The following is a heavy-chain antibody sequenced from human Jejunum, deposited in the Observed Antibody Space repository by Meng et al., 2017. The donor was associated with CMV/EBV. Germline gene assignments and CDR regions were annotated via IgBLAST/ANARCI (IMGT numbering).Heavy chain of an antibody. Sequence: SCKASRQPFSNYAMHWVRQAPGQRLEWMGLVNAGNGNTRYSQKFQGRVTISRDTSASTVYMELSSLTSEDTAVYYCASERWGSGYLDLWGRGSLVTVSS. D-gene: IGHD4-23*01. J-gene: IGHJ2*01. CDR3: ASERWGSGYLDL. CDR2: VNAGNGNT. CDR1: RQPFSNYA. V-gene: IGHV1-3*01.